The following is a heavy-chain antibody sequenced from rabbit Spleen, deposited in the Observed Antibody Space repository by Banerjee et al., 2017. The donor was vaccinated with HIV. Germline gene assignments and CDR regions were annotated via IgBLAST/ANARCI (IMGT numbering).Heavy chain of an antibody. Sequence: QSLEESGGGLVQPEGSLTLTCKASGFSFSDKAVMCWVRQAPGKGLEWIACINAVTGRAVYATWAKGRFTFSKTSSTTVTLQMTSLTAADTATYFCVRGASSSGYYSLWGQGTLVTVS. CDR2: INAVTGRA. J-gene: IGHJ4*01. V-gene: IGHV1S40*01. CDR3: VRGASSSGYYSL. D-gene: IGHD1-1*01. CDR1: GFSFSDKAV.